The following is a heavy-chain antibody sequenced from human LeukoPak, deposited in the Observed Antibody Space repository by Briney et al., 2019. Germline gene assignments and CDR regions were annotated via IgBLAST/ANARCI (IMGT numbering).Heavy chain of an antibody. CDR1: GFTFSNAW. CDR3: TTGSQQLTPGIDY. CDR2: IKSKTDGGTT. D-gene: IGHD6-13*01. J-gene: IGHJ4*02. V-gene: IGHV3-15*01. Sequence: KPGGSLRLSCAASGFTFSNAWMSWVRQAPGKGLEWVGRIKSKTDGGTTDYAAPVKGRFTISRDDSKNTLYLQMNSLKTEDTAVYYCTTGSQQLTPGIDYWGQGTLVTVSS.